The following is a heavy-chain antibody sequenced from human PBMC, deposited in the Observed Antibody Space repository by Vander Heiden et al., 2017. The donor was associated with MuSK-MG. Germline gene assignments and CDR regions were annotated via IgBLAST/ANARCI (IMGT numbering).Heavy chain of an antibody. J-gene: IGHJ6*02. Sequence: EVQLVESGGGLVQPGRSLRLSCTASGFTFGAYAMSWVRQAPGKGLEWVGFIRSKAYGGTTEYAASVKGRFTISRDDSKSIAYLQMNRLKTEDTAVYYYTRLYSSGWYVLDVWGQGTTVTVSS. V-gene: IGHV3-49*04. CDR2: IRSKAYGGTT. CDR3: TRLYSSGWYVLDV. D-gene: IGHD6-19*01. CDR1: GFTFGAYA.